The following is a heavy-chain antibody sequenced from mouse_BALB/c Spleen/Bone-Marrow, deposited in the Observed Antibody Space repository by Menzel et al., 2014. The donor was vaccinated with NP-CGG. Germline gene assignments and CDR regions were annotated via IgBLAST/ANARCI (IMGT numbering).Heavy chain of an antibody. Sequence: DVKLVESGAELVKPGASVKLSCTASGFNIKDTYMDWVKQRPEQGLEWIGRIDPANGDTNYDPKFQGKATITADTSSNTAYLHFNSLTSEDTAVYYCANGSYWYFDVWGAGTTVTVSS. CDR1: GFNIKDTY. D-gene: IGHD1-2*01. CDR3: ANGSYWYFDV. J-gene: IGHJ1*01. V-gene: IGHV14-3*02. CDR2: IDPANGDT.